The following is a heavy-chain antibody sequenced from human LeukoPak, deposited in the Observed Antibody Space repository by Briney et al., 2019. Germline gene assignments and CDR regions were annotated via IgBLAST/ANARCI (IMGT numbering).Heavy chain of an antibody. CDR3: ARDSAGEYSSSWYYDY. CDR1: GYTFTGYY. J-gene: IGHJ4*02. V-gene: IGHV1-2*04. CDR2: ISPNSGGT. D-gene: IGHD6-13*01. Sequence: ASVKVSCKASGYTFTGYYMHWVRQAPGQGLEWMGWISPNSGGTNYAQKFQGWVTMTRDTSISTAYMELSRLRSDDTAVYYCARDSAGEYSSSWYYDYWGQGTLVTVSS.